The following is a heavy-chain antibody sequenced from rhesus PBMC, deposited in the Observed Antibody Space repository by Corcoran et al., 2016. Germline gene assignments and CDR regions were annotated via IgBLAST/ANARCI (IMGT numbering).Heavy chain of an antibody. D-gene: IGHD6-37*01. J-gene: IGHJ4*01. CDR3: ARVGAVAGPFFDY. CDR2: IKNKADVGTA. Sequence: EVQLVESGGGLVQPGGSLRLSCAASGFTFSNYWMSWVRQAPGKGLDWVGRIKNKADVGTAAYAESVKGRFTISRDDSKNTLYLQMNSLKTEDTAVYYCARVGAVAGPFFDYWGQGVLVTVSS. CDR1: GFTFSNYW. V-gene: IGHV3-16*02.